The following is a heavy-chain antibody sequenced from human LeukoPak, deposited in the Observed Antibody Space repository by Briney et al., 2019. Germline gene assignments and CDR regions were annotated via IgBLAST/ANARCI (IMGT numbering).Heavy chain of an antibody. D-gene: IGHD6-13*01. CDR2: FDPEDGET. J-gene: IGHJ4*02. CDR1: GYTLTELS. V-gene: IGHV1-24*01. Sequence: GASVKVSCKVSGYTLTELSMHWVRQAPGKGLEWMGGFDPEDGETIYAQKFQGRVTMTEDTSTDTAYMELSSLRSEDTAVYYCATASYSSSWYYFDYWGQGTLVTVSS. CDR3: ATASYSSSWYYFDY.